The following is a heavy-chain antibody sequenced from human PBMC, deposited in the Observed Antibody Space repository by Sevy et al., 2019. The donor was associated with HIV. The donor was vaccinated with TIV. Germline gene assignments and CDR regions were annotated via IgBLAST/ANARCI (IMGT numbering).Heavy chain of an antibody. Sequence: GGSLRLSCAASGFTFSSYVMHWVRQAPGKGLEWVALIWDDGSDKYYADSVKGRFTISRDNSKNMLYLQMNSLRPEDMAVYYCARDLVGATSDWGQGTLVTVSS. D-gene: IGHD1-26*01. J-gene: IGHJ4*02. V-gene: IGHV3-30*04. CDR2: IWDDGSDK. CDR3: ARDLVGATSD. CDR1: GFTFSSYV.